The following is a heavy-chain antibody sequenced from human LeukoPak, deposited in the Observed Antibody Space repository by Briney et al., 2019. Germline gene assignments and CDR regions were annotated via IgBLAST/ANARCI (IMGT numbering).Heavy chain of an antibody. V-gene: IGHV3-30*18. D-gene: IGHD5-12*01. Sequence: GGSLRLSCAASGFTFSSYGMPWVRQAPGKGLEWVAVISYDGSNKYYADSVKGRFTISRDNSKNTLYLQMNSLRAEDTAVYYCAKENQWLRHYEHWGQGTLVTVSS. CDR1: GFTFSSYG. CDR3: AKENQWLRHYEH. CDR2: ISYDGSNK. J-gene: IGHJ1*01.